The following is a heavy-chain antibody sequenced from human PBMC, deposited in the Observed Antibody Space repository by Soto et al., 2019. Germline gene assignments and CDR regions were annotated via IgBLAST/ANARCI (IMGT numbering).Heavy chain of an antibody. Sequence: DVQLLESGGGLVQPGGSLRLACAASGFTFGNYAINWVRLAPGKGLEWVSGISGGGGSTYYADSVKGRFTIFRDTSKNTVFLQMNSLRADDTAVYYCAKGFIVVVTVLRPYEAFDVWGQGTRVTVSS. CDR1: GFTFGNYA. J-gene: IGHJ3*01. V-gene: IGHV3-23*01. CDR2: ISGGGGST. CDR3: AKGFIVVVTVLRPYEAFDV. D-gene: IGHD2-21*02.